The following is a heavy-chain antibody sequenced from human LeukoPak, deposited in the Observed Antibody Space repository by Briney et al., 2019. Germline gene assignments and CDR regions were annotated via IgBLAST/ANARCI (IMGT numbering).Heavy chain of an antibody. J-gene: IGHJ4*02. CDR1: GFTFSSYG. CDR3: AKGYWRYSSSWLGGFDY. D-gene: IGHD6-13*01. V-gene: IGHV3-23*01. CDR2: ISGSGGST. Sequence: GGSLRLSCAASGFTFSSYGMSWVRQAPGKGLEWVSAISGSGGSTYYADSVKGRFTISRDNSKNTLYLQMNSLRAEDTAVYYCAKGYWRYSSSWLGGFDYWGQGTLVTVSS.